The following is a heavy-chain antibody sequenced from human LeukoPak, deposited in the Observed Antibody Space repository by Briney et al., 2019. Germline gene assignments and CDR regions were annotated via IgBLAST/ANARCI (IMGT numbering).Heavy chain of an antibody. CDR3: ARGTTTGDY. Sequence: ASVKVSCKASGGTFSSYAISWVRQAPGQGREWMGRIIPILGIANYAQKFQGRVTNTADKSTSTAYMELSSLRSEDTAVYYCARGTTTGDYWGQGTLVTVSS. D-gene: IGHD1-1*01. J-gene: IGHJ4*02. CDR2: IIPILGIA. V-gene: IGHV1-69*04. CDR1: GGTFSSYA.